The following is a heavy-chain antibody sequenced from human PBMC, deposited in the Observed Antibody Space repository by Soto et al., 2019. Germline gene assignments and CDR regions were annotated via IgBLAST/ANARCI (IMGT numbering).Heavy chain of an antibody. D-gene: IGHD1-7*01. Sequence: EVQLVESGGGLVKPGGSLRLSCAASGFTFTRYSMNWVRQAPGKGLEWVSSISSTTNYIYYADSMKGRFTVSRDNAKNSVYLEMNSLSAEDTAVYYCARESEELTSNFDYWGQGTLVTVSS. V-gene: IGHV3-21*01. CDR1: GFTFTRYS. J-gene: IGHJ4*02. CDR3: ARESEELTSNFDY. CDR2: ISSTTNYI.